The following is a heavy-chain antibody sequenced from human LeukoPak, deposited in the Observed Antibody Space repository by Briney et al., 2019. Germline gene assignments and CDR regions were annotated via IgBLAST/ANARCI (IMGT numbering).Heavy chain of an antibody. V-gene: IGHV3-23*01. CDR3: AKDVGKWESLHFFDY. CDR2: ISGSGAST. CDR1: GFTLSTNA. J-gene: IGHJ4*02. Sequence: GESLKISCLNSGFTLSTNAMSWVRQAPGKGLEWISGISGSGASTYYADSVKGRFTISRDDSRNTLYLQMNSLRGDDTAVYYCAKDVGKWESLHFFDYWGQGTLVTVSS. D-gene: IGHD1-26*01.